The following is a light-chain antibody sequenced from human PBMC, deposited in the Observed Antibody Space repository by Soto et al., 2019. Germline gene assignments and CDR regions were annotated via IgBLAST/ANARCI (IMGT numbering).Light chain of an antibody. CDR3: QQYNDWPPWT. Sequence: EIVMTQSPATLSVSPGERATLSCRASQSVSSDLAWYQQKPGQAPRLLIYGASIRATGIPARFSGSGSGTEFTLTISSPQSEDFAVYYCQQYNDWPPWTFGQGTKVEIK. CDR1: QSVSSD. J-gene: IGKJ1*01. V-gene: IGKV3D-15*01. CDR2: GAS.